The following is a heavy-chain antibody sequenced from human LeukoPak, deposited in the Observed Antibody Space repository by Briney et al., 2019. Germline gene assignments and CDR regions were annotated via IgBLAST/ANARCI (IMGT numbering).Heavy chain of an antibody. D-gene: IGHD3-22*01. V-gene: IGHV1-2*02. CDR1: GYTFTGYF. CDR2: INPTSGGP. J-gene: IGHJ3*02. CDR3: ASRGYHYASDI. Sequence: GASVKVSCKASGYTFTGYFIHWVRQAPGQGLEWMGWINPTSGGPNYAQKFQGRVTMTRDTSITTAYMELTRLRSDDTAIYYCASRGYHYASDIWGQGTMVTVSS.